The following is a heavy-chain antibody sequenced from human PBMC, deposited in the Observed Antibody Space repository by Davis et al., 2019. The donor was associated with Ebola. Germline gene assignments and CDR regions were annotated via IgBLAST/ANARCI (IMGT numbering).Heavy chain of an antibody. CDR1: GITFSSSA. D-gene: IGHD6-13*01. CDR2: LSSSAGST. CDR3: ARDGRVYSSSSDWYFDL. J-gene: IGHJ2*01. Sequence: GESLKISCVVSGITFSSSAMSWVRQAPGKGPEWVSGLSSSAGSTYYAASVKGRFTISRDSSKNTLYLQMNSLRVEDTAVYYCARDGRVYSSSSDWYFDLWGRGTLVTVSS. V-gene: IGHV3-23*01.